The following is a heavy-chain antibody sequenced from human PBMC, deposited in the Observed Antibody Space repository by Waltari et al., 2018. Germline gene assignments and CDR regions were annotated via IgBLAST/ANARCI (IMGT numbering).Heavy chain of an antibody. V-gene: IGHV3-9*03. CDR3: AKGRVAATLDAFDI. CDR1: GFTFDDYA. CDR2: ISWNSGSL. D-gene: IGHD2-15*01. J-gene: IGHJ3*02. Sequence: EVQLVESGGGLVQPGRSLRLSCAASGFTFDDYAMPWVRQAPGKGLEWVSGISWNSGSLGYADSVKGRFTISRDNAKNSLYLQMNSLRAEDMALYYCAKGRVAATLDAFDIWGQGTMVTVSS.